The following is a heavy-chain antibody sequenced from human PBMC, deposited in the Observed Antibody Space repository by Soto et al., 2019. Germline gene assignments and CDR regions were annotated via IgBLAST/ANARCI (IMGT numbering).Heavy chain of an antibody. Sequence: EVQLVESGGGLVQPGGSLRLSCAASGFTFSSYWLHWVRQAPGKGLVWLSRLNSDGSSAYYADSVKGRFTISRDNAQNTVYLQMNSLGDEDTAVYYCVRGKRVGWYFDYWGQGTLVTVSS. J-gene: IGHJ4*02. CDR2: LNSDGSSA. CDR3: VRGKRVGWYFDY. V-gene: IGHV3-74*01. D-gene: IGHD6-19*01. CDR1: GFTFSSYW.